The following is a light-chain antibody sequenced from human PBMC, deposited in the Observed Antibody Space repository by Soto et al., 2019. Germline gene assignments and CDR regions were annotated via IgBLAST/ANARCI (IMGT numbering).Light chain of an antibody. J-gene: IGLJ1*01. CDR3: ISYTSDDVRYV. V-gene: IGLV2-14*01. CDR2: EVS. CDR1: SSDVGGYNY. Sequence: QSALTQPASVSASPGQSITISCTGTSSDVGGYNYVSWYQQHPGKAPKLIVSEVSHRPSGVSNRFSGSKSGNTASLTISGLQSEDEADYYCISYTSDDVRYVFGTGTKLTVL.